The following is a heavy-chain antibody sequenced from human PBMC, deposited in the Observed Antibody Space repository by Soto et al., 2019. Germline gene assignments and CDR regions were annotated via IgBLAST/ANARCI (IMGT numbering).Heavy chain of an antibody. CDR2: IKHDGSEK. J-gene: IGHJ6*02. V-gene: IGHV3-7*03. CDR1: GFAFSNYW. CDR3: ARADLTAFGVVQKTYYYYGMDV. Sequence: GGSLRLSCAASGFAFSNYWMSWVRQAPGKGLEWVANIKHDGSEKYYVDSVKGRFTISRDNAKNSLYLQMNSLRAEDTAVYYCARADLTAFGVVQKTYYYYGMDVWGQGTTVTFSS. D-gene: IGHD3-3*01.